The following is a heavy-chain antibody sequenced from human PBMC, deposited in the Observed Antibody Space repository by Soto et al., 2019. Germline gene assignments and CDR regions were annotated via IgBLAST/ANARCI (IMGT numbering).Heavy chain of an antibody. Sequence: PGGSLRLSCAASGLDFSSEVMCWVRQAPGKGLEWVSSISGSGRTIYHADSMRGRFAISRDNSKNSLYLQLNNLRVDDTAVYSCAKVGPSYYYGMDVWGQGTTVTVSS. J-gene: IGHJ6*02. CDR1: GLDFSSEV. D-gene: IGHD1-26*01. CDR2: ISGSGRTI. V-gene: IGHV3-23*01. CDR3: AKVGPSYYYGMDV.